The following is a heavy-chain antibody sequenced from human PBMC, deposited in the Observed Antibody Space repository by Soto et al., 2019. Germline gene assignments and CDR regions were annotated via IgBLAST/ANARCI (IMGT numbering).Heavy chain of an antibody. V-gene: IGHV4-30-4*01. Sequence: SETLSLTCTVSGGSISSGDYYWSWIRQPPGKGLEWIGYIYYSGSTYYNPSLKSRVTISVDTFKNQFSLKLSSVTAADTAVYYCARDEKVTGTTLSWFDPWGQGTLVTVSS. J-gene: IGHJ5*02. CDR2: IYYSGST. CDR3: ARDEKVTGTTLSWFDP. CDR1: GGSISSGDYY. D-gene: IGHD1-7*01.